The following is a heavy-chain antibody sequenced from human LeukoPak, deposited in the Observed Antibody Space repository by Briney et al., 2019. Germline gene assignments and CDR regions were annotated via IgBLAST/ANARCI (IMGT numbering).Heavy chain of an antibody. CDR2: ISGSGSTM. J-gene: IGHJ4*02. CDR3: ARDPGHFDY. CDR1: GFTFSSYE. V-gene: IGHV3-48*03. Sequence: GGSLRLSCAASGFTFSSYEMNWVRQAPGKGLEWVSYISGSGSTMYYADSVKGRFTISRDNAKNSLYLQMNSLRAEGTAIYYCARDPGHFDYWGQGTLVTVSS.